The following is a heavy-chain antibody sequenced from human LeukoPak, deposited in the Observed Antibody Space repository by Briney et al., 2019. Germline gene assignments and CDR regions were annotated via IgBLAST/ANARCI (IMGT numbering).Heavy chain of an antibody. CDR3: AVLRYFDWSPRYHDY. CDR1: GGSFSGYY. J-gene: IGHJ4*02. Sequence: SETLSLTCAVYGGSFSGYYWSWIRQPPGKGLEWIGEINHSGSTNYNPSLKSRVTISVDTSKNQFSLKLSSVTAADTAVYYCAVLRYFDWSPRYHDYWGQGTLVTASS. CDR2: INHSGST. D-gene: IGHD3-9*01. V-gene: IGHV4-34*01.